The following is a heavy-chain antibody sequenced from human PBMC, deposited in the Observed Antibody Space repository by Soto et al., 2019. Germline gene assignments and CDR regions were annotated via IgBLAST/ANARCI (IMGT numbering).Heavy chain of an antibody. D-gene: IGHD4-17*01. J-gene: IGHJ4*02. V-gene: IGHV3-30*18. CDR1: GLTFSSYG. CDR2: ISYDGSNK. Sequence: GGSLRLSCAASGLTFSSYGMHWVGQAPGKGLEWVAVISYDGSNKYYADSVKGRFTISRDNSKNTLYLQMNSLRAEDTAVYYCAKARDYGDYTGFDYWGQGTLVTVSS. CDR3: AKARDYGDYTGFDY.